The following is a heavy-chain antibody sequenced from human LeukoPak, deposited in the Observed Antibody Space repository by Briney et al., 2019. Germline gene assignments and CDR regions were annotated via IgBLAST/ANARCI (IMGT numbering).Heavy chain of an antibody. D-gene: IGHD3-22*01. CDR1: GFTFDDYA. V-gene: IGHV3-43*02. CDR2: ISGDGGST. CDR3: AKVAFGYYYYDSSGYDGYYMDV. Sequence: GGSLGLPCAASGFTFDDYAMHWVRQAPGKGLEGVSLISGDGGSTYYADSVKGRFTISRDNIKNSLYLQMNSLRTEDTALYYCAKVAFGYYYYDSSGYDGYYMDVWGKGTTVTVSS. J-gene: IGHJ6*03.